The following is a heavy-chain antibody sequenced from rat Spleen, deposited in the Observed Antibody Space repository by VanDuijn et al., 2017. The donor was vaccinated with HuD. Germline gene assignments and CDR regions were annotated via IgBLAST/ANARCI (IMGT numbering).Heavy chain of an antibody. J-gene: IGHJ3*01. CDR1: GFTFSDYY. D-gene: IGHD1-11*01. CDR2: ISYDGSST. V-gene: IGHV5-29*01. CDR3: ARQDYGGYWFAY. Sequence: EVQLVESGGGLVQPGRSLKLSCAASGFTFSDYYMAWVRQAPTKGLEWVATISYDGSSTYYRDSVKGRFTVSRDNAKSTLYLQMDSLRSEDTATYYCARQDYGGYWFAYWGQGTLVTVSS.